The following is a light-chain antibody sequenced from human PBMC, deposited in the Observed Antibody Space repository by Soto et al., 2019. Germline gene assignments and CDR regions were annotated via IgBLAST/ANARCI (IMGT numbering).Light chain of an antibody. V-gene: IGLV2-11*01. J-gene: IGLJ2*01. CDR3: CSYAGSYTHVV. CDR1: SSDVGGYNY. CDR2: DVS. Sequence: QSALTQPRSVSGSPGQSVTISCTGTSSDVGGYNYVSWYQQHPDKAPKLMIYDVSKQPSGVPDRFSGSKSGNTASLTISGLQAEDEADYYCCSYAGSYTHVVFGGGTKLTVL.